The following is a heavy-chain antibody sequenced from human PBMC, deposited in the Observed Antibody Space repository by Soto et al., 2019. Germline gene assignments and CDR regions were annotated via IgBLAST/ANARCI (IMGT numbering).Heavy chain of an antibody. D-gene: IGHD3-3*01. V-gene: IGHV4-59*01. J-gene: IGHJ4*02. CDR2: IYYSGST. CDR3: ARAPGPPYYDFWSGYYFLDY. CDR1: GGSISSYY. Sequence: SETLSLTCTVSGGSISSYYWSWIRQPPGKGLEWIGYIYYSGSTNYNPSLKSRVTISVDTSKNQFSLKLSSVTAADTAVYYCARAPGPPYYDFWSGYYFLDYWGQGTLVTVSS.